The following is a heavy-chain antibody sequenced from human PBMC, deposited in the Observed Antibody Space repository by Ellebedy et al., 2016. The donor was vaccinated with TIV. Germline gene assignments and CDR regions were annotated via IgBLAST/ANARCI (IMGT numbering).Heavy chain of an antibody. J-gene: IGHJ4*02. CDR3: ARGGGGYFLD. CDR1: GFSFKTDA. Sequence: GESLKISCLASGFSFKTDAMNWVRQPPGQGLEWVASIRSGGVYVWYGDSVKGRFTISRDNAKNSLFLQMNSRRDDDTAVYYCARGGGGYFLDWGQGTLVSVSS. V-gene: IGHV3-21*01. D-gene: IGHD6-25*01. CDR2: IRSGGVYV.